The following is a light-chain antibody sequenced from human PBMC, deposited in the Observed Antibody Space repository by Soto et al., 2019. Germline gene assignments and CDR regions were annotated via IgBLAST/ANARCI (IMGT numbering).Light chain of an antibody. CDR3: QQANSFPLS. CDR1: QGIGSW. CDR2: AAS. J-gene: IGKJ1*01. V-gene: IGKV1-12*01. Sequence: DIQMTQSPSSVSASVGDRVTITCRASQGIGSWLAWYQQKPGKGPNLLIYAASSLQRGVPSRFSGSGSGTDFTLTISSLQPEDFATYYCQQANSFPLSFGQGTKVEI.